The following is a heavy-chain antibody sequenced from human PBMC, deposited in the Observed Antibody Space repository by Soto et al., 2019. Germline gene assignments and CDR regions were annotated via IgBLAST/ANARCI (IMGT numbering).Heavy chain of an antibody. CDR1: GYTFTSYD. Sequence: GASVKVSCKASGYTFTSYDINWVRQATRQGLEWMGWMNPNSGSTGYAQKFQGRVTMTRNTSISTAYMELSSLRSEDTAVYYCARYRRSRLNWFDPWGQGTLVTVSS. V-gene: IGHV1-8*01. D-gene: IGHD3-16*01. J-gene: IGHJ5*02. CDR2: MNPNSGST. CDR3: ARYRRSRLNWFDP.